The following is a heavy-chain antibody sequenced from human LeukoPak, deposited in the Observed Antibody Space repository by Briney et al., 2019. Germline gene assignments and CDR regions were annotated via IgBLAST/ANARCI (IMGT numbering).Heavy chain of an antibody. Sequence: PGGSLRLSCAASGFSFSSYSMNWVRQAPGKGLEWISYISSSSSPIYYADSVKGRFTISRDNAENSLYLQINSLRAEDTAVYYCAKSGYNRFDYWGQGTLVTVSS. CDR2: ISSSSSPI. CDR1: GFSFSSYS. V-gene: IGHV3-48*01. CDR3: AKSGYNRFDY. J-gene: IGHJ4*02. D-gene: IGHD5-24*01.